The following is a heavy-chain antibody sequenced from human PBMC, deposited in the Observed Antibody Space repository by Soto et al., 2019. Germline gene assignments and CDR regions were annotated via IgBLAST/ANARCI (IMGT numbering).Heavy chain of an antibody. Sequence: SETLSLTCAVYGGSFSGYYWSWVRQPPGKGLEWIGEINHSGGTNYNPSLKGRVTISVDTFKNQFSLKLNSATAADTAIYFCARGKWELRIDPWGQGTLVTVSS. J-gene: IGHJ5*02. CDR3: ARGKWELRIDP. CDR1: GGSFSGYY. D-gene: IGHD1-26*01. CDR2: INHSGGT. V-gene: IGHV4-34*01.